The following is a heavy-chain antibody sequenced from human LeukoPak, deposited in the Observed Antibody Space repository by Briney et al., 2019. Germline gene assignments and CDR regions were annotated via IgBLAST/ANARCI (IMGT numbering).Heavy chain of an antibody. J-gene: IGHJ5*02. CDR3: ARGDWWFDP. CDR2: IYYSGST. CDR1: GYSISSYY. D-gene: IGHD2-21*01. V-gene: IGHV4-59*01. Sequence: SETLSLTCTVSGYSISSYYWSWIRQPPGKGLEWIEYIYYSGSTNSNPSLKSRVTMSVDTSNNQFSLKLSSVTAADTAVYYCARGDWWFDPWGQGTLVTVSS.